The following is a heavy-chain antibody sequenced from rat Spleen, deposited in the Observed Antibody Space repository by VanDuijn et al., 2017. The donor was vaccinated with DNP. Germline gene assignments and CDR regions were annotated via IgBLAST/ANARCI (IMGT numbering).Heavy chain of an antibody. CDR3: ITVSEPGTYYWYFDF. D-gene: IGHD1-4*01. Sequence: EVQLVESGGGLVQPGRSLKLSCAASGFTFSNYGMHWIRQAPTKGLEWVASISNSGGFTRYRDSVKGRFTISRDNAKSTLYQQMDSLRSEDTATSYCITVSEPGTYYWYFDFWGPGTMVTVSS. CDR1: GFTFSNYG. CDR2: ISNSGGFT. V-gene: IGHV5-19*01. J-gene: IGHJ1*01.